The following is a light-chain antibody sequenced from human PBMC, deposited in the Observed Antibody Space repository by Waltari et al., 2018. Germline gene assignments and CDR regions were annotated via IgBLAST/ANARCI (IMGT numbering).Light chain of an antibody. CDR1: QGIGND. Sequence: AIQMTPSPSSLSASVGDRVTISCRASQGIGNDLGWYQQKPGTAPKLLIYAASTLQSGVPSRFSGSGSGTDFTLTISSLQPEDFATYYCLQDYKYPRTFGQGTKVEIK. CDR3: LQDYKYPRT. CDR2: AAS. J-gene: IGKJ1*01. V-gene: IGKV1-6*02.